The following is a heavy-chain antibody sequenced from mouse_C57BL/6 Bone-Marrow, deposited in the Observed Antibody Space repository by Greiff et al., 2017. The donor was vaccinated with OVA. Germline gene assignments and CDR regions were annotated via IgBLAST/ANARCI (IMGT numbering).Heavy chain of an antibody. J-gene: IGHJ1*03. CDR1: GYTFTSYG. D-gene: IGHD1-1*01. CDR3: AREHYGSSYWYFDV. CDR2: IYPRSGNT. Sequence: LQESGAELARPGASVKLSCKASGYTFTSYGISWVKQRTGQGLEWIGEIYPRSGNTYYNEKFKGKATLTADKSSSTAYMELRSLTSEDAAVYFCAREHYGSSYWYFDVWGTGTTVTVSS. V-gene: IGHV1-81*01.